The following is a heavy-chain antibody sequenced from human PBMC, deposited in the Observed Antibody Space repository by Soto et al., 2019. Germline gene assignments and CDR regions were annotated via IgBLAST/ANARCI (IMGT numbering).Heavy chain of an antibody. Sequence: QVQLVQSGAEVKKPGASVKVSCKASGYTFTGYYMHWVRQAPGQGLEWMGWINPNSGGTNYAQKFQGRVTMTRDTSISTVYMELSRLRSDDTAVYYCARDPVLDPRIAARPLDWYFDLWGRGTLVTVSS. D-gene: IGHD6-6*01. J-gene: IGHJ2*01. V-gene: IGHV1-2*02. CDR3: ARDPVLDPRIAARPLDWYFDL. CDR1: GYTFTGYY. CDR2: INPNSGGT.